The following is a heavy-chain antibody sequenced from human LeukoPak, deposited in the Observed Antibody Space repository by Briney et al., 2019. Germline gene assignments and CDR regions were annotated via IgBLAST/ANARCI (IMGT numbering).Heavy chain of an antibody. Sequence: GGSLRLSCAASGFTFSSYAMHWVRQAPGKGLEWVAVISYDGSNKYYADSVKGRFTISRDNSKNTLYLQMNSLRAEDTAVYYCARDHKSITIFGVVEVSAEYFQHWGQGTLVTVSS. D-gene: IGHD3-3*01. J-gene: IGHJ1*01. CDR2: ISYDGSNK. CDR1: GFTFSSYA. CDR3: ARDHKSITIFGVVEVSAEYFQH. V-gene: IGHV3-30-3*01.